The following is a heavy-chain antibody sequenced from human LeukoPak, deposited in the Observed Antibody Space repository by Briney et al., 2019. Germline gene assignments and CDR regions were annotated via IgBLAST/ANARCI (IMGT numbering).Heavy chain of an antibody. CDR2: MSYDGSNK. D-gene: IGHD5-12*01. Sequence: PGRSLRLSCAASGFTFSSYGMHWVRQAPGKGLEWVAVMSYDGSNKYYADSVKGRFTISRDNSKNTLYLQMNSLRAEDTAVYYCAKSESIGYSGYDLGSNWGQGTLVTVSS. CDR1: GFTFSSYG. CDR3: AKSESIGYSGYDLGSN. V-gene: IGHV3-30*18. J-gene: IGHJ4*02.